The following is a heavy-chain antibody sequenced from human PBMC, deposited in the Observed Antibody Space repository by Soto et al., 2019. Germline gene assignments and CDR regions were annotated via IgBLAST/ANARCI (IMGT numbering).Heavy chain of an antibody. J-gene: IGHJ4*02. CDR3: AKDKFSGSGSLNDY. CDR2: ISYAGSNK. V-gene: IGHV3-30*18. Sequence: GGSLRLSCAASGFTFSSYGMHWVRQAPGKGLEWVAVISYAGSNKYYADSVKGRFTISRDNSKNTLYLQMNSLRAEDTAVYYCAKDKFSGSGSLNDYWGQGTLVTVSS. D-gene: IGHD3-10*01. CDR1: GFTFSSYG.